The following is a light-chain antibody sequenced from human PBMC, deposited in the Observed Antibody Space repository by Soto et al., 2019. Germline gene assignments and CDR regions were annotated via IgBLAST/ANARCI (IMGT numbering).Light chain of an antibody. CDR2: EVN. CDR3: TSYININTYV. J-gene: IGLJ1*01. V-gene: IGLV2-14*01. CDR1: SSDIGVYNS. Sequence: QSALTQPASVSGSPGQSITISCTGTSSDIGVYNSVSWYQQHPGKTPKLMIYEVNNRPSGVSNRFSGSKSGNTASLTISGLQAEDEADYYCTSYININTYVFGTGTKLTVL.